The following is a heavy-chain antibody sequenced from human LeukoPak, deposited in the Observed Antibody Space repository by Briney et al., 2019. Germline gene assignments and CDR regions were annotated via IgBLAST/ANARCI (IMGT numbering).Heavy chain of an antibody. Sequence: GGSLRLSCAASGFSFSSYWMSWVRQPPGKGLEWVGNIKKDGSDKYYVDSVKGRFTISRDNAKNSLYLQMNSLTAEDTAVYYCARVGDAEHYYYYMDVWGKGTTVTVSS. J-gene: IGHJ6*03. CDR2: IKKDGSDK. V-gene: IGHV3-7*01. CDR3: ARVGDAEHYYYYMDV. D-gene: IGHD1-14*01. CDR1: GFSFSSYW.